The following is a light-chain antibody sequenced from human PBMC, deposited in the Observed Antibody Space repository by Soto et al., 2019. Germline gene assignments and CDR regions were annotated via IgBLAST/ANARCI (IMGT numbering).Light chain of an antibody. CDR2: DIS. CDR3: SSYTSSSTVV. V-gene: IGLV2-14*01. J-gene: IGLJ2*01. Sequence: QSALTQPASVSGSPGQWITISCTGTSSDVGGYNYVSWYQQQPGKAPILMIYDISNRPSGVSSRFSGYKSSNTSSLTISGLQAEEEDDYYCSSYTSSSTVVFGGGTKVTVL. CDR1: SSDVGGYNY.